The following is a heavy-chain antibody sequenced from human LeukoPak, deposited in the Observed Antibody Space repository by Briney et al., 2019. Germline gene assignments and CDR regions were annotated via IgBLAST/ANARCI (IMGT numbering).Heavy chain of an antibody. Sequence: SETLSLTCNVSSGSITTSSHYWGWIRQSPGKKLEWIGSIVYSGTTFYNPSLKSRVIISIDTSKSQFSLRLSSVTAADTAVYYCARFRVTTVTKGLDYWGQGTLVTVSS. CDR3: ARFRVTTVTKGLDY. CDR2: IVYSGTT. V-gene: IGHV4-39*07. J-gene: IGHJ4*02. D-gene: IGHD4-17*01. CDR1: SGSITTSSHY.